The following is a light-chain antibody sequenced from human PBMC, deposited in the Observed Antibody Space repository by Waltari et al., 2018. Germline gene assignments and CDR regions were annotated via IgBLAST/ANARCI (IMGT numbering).Light chain of an antibody. J-gene: IGKJ3*01. V-gene: IGKV3-20*01. Sequence: EIVLTQSPGTLSLSPGERATLSCRASQTISSAYLAWYQQKPGHAPRLLIYAASNRATGIPDRFSGSESGTDFTLTISRLEPEDFAVYYCQQYGSSPLFTFGPGTKVDIK. CDR2: AAS. CDR3: QQYGSSPLFT. CDR1: QTISSAY.